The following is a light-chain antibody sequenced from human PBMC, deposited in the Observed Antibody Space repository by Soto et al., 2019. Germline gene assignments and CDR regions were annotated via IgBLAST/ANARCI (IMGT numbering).Light chain of an antibody. CDR1: QSVDSN. CDR3: QQLNSYPLT. Sequence: EIFMTQSRSSLSVSPGERATLSCRASQSVDSNLAWYQQKPGQAPRLLIFGASTRATGIPARFSGSGSGTDFTLTISSLQPEDFATYYCQQLNSYPLTFGGGTKV. J-gene: IGKJ4*01. CDR2: GAS. V-gene: IGKV3D-15*01.